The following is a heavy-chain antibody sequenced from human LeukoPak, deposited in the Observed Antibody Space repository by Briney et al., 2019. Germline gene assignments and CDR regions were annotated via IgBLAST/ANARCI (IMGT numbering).Heavy chain of an antibody. J-gene: IGHJ4*02. D-gene: IGHD6-19*01. CDR1: GFPFSVYG. CDR2: TSNSGGST. CDR3: AKMGSSGWFFDY. V-gene: IGHV3-23*01. Sequence: GGSLRLSCAASGFPFSVYGMTWVRQAPGKGLEWVSATSNSGGSTYYADSVKGRFTISRDNSKNTLYLQMNSLGAEDSAVYYCAKMGSSGWFFDYWGQGPLVTVSS.